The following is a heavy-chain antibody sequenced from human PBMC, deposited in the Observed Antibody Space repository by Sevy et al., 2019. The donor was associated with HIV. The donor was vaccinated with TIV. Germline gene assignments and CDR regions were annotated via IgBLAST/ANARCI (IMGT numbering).Heavy chain of an antibody. D-gene: IGHD2-15*01. Sequence: GGSLRLSCAASGFTFSSYSMNWVRQAPGKGLEWVSSISSSSSYIYYADSVKGRFTISRDNAKNSLYLQMNSLRAEDTDVYYCARDLEDIVVVVAAAGDAFDIWGQGTMVTVSS. J-gene: IGHJ3*02. CDR1: GFTFSSYS. CDR3: ARDLEDIVVVVAAAGDAFDI. V-gene: IGHV3-21*01. CDR2: ISSSSSYI.